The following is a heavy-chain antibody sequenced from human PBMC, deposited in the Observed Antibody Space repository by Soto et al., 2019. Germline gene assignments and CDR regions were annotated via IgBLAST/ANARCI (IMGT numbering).Heavy chain of an antibody. CDR3: AKRSRHDIPAIKAFFAPRVMRTFD. Sequence: SWISKDQGEGLEWVSSISGTDDYTYYADYVKVRLTISRDNARNTLFLHMNNLRADDTAMYYCAKRSRHDIPAIKAFFAPRVMRTFD. D-gene: IGHD5-12*01. J-gene: IGHJ5*02. V-gene: IGHV3-23*01. CDR2: ISGTDDYT.